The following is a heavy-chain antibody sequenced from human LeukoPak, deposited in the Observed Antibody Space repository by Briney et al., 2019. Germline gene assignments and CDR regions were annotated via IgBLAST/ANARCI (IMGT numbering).Heavy chain of an antibody. D-gene: IGHD5-12*01. CDR3: AKSGYDSGSYYFDY. CDR1: GFTFSSYT. J-gene: IGHJ4*02. CDR2: ITSTSTYI. Sequence: GGSLRLSCAASGFTFSSYTMNWVRQAPGKGLQWVSSITSTSTYIYYADSVKGRFTISRDNAKNSVYLQMNSLRAEDTAVYYCAKSGYDSGSYYFDYWGQGTLVTVSS. V-gene: IGHV3-21*04.